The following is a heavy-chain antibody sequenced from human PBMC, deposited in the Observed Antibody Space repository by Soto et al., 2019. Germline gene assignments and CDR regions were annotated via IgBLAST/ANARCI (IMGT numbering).Heavy chain of an antibody. CDR1: GFTFSSYW. J-gene: IGHJ4*02. CDR3: ARGARNYYYFDY. V-gene: IGHV3-74*01. Sequence: EVQLVESGGGLVQPGGSLRLSCAASGFTFSSYWMHWVRQAPGKGLVWVSRIYTDGSRADYADSVKGRFTISSDNAKNTVYLQVNSLGAEDTAVYYCARGARNYYYFDYWGQGTLVTVSS. CDR2: IYTDGSRA. D-gene: IGHD1-7*01.